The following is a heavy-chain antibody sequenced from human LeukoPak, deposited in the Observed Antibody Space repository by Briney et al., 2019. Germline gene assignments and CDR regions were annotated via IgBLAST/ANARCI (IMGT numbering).Heavy chain of an antibody. CDR3: ARDRYSSGWANAFDI. Sequence: GGSLRLSCAASGFTFSSYNMNWVRQAPGKGLEWVSYISTISSSIYYADSVKGRFTISRDNSKNTLYLQMNSLRADDTAVYYCARDRYSSGWANAFDIWGQGTMVTVSS. CDR1: GFTFSSYN. V-gene: IGHV3-48*01. CDR2: ISTISSSI. D-gene: IGHD6-19*01. J-gene: IGHJ3*02.